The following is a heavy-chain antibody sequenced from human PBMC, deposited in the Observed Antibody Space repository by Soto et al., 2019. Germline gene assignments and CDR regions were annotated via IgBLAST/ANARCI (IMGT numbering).Heavy chain of an antibody. J-gene: IGHJ4*02. V-gene: IGHV3-23*01. CDR2: ISGSGGNT. CDR3: VKTPVRAGTWPYYFDY. CDR1: GFTFGTYA. Sequence: GGSLRLSCAASGFTFGTYAMGWVRQVPGKGLEWVSSISGSGGNTYYADSVRGRLTISRGNSKDTVYLQMNSLRAEDTAVYYCVKTPVRAGTWPYYFDYWGQGALVTVSS. D-gene: IGHD6-19*01.